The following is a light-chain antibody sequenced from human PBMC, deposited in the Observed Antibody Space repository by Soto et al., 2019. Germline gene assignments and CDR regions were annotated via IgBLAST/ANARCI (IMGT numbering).Light chain of an antibody. V-gene: IGLV2-14*01. J-gene: IGLJ1*01. CDR2: DVV. CDR1: SSDVGGYNY. CDR3: SSYTSTMTNV. Sequence: QSALTQPRSVSRSPGQSVTISCTGTSSDVGGYNYVSWYQQHPGKAPKLMIYDVVDRPSGVSYRFSGSKSGNTASLTISGLQAADEADYFCSSYTSTMTNVFGSGTKVTVL.